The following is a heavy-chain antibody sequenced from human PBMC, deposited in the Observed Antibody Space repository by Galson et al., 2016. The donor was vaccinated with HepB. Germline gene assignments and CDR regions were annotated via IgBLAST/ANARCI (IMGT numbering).Heavy chain of an antibody. CDR3: ARAPIEVDGMRHYYYGMDV. D-gene: IGHD6-19*01. V-gene: IGHV3-21*01. J-gene: IGHJ6*02. CDR1: GFTFNRYT. CDR2: ISSSSSYI. Sequence: SLRLSCATSGFTFNRYTMNWVRQAPGKGLEWVAYISSSSSYIYYADSVKGRFTISRDNAKKSPYLQMNSLRAEDTAVYYCARAPIEVDGMRHYYYGMDVWRQGTTVTVSS.